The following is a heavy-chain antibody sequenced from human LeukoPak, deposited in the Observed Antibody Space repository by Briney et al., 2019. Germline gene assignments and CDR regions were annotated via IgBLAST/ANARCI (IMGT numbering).Heavy chain of an antibody. D-gene: IGHD3-22*01. CDR3: ARHYYGSSGYPGIDY. V-gene: IGHV3-21*01. Sequence: GGSLRLSCAASGFTFSSYSMNWVRQAPGKGLEWVSSISSSSSYIYYADSVKGRFTISRDNAKNSLYLQMNSLRAEDTAVYYCARHYYGSSGYPGIDYWGQGTLVTVSS. CDR1: GFTFSSYS. CDR2: ISSSSSYI. J-gene: IGHJ4*02.